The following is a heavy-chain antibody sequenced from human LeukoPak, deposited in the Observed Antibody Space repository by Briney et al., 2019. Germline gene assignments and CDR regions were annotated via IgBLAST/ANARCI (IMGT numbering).Heavy chain of an antibody. CDR3: ARVNSERRNYYGMDV. Sequence: GGSLRLSCAASGFTVSINYMSWVRQAPGKGLEWVSVIYSGGSTYYADSVKGRFTISRNNSKNTLYLQMNSLRAEDTAVYYCARVNSERRNYYGMDVWGKGTTVTVSS. D-gene: IGHD4-23*01. CDR2: IYSGGST. CDR1: GFTVSINY. J-gene: IGHJ6*04. V-gene: IGHV3-53*01.